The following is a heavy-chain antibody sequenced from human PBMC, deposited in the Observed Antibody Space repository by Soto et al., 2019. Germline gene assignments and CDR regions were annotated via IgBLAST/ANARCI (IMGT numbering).Heavy chain of an antibody. Sequence: ASVKVSCKVSGYTLTELSMHWVRQAPGKGLEWMGGFDPEDGETIYAQKFQGRVTMTEDTSTDTAYMELSSLRSEDTAVYYCATIPIAARPNFLDYWGQGTRVTVSS. D-gene: IGHD6-6*01. CDR3: ATIPIAARPNFLDY. CDR1: GYTLTELS. J-gene: IGHJ4*02. CDR2: FDPEDGET. V-gene: IGHV1-24*01.